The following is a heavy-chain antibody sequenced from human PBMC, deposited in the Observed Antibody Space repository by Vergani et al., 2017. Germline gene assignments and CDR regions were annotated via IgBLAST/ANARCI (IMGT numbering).Heavy chain of an antibody. CDR1: GFTFSSYS. V-gene: IGHV3-21*01. J-gene: IGHJ4*02. CDR3: ARDNIVGATTFDY. CDR2: ISSSSSYI. Sequence: EVQLVESGGGLVKPGGSLRLSCAASGFTFSSYSMNWVRQAPGKGLEWVSSISSSSSYIYYADSVKGRFTISRDNATNSLYLQMNSLRAEDTAVYSCARDNIVGATTFDYWGQGTLVTVSS. D-gene: IGHD1-26*01.